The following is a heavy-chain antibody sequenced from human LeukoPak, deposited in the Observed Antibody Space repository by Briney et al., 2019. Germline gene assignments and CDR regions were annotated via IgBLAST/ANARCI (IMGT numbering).Heavy chain of an antibody. V-gene: IGHV3-72*01. CDR1: GFTVSSNY. CDR3: VTVSSFDY. Sequence: QPGGSLRLSCADSGFTVSSNYMRWVRQAPGKGLEWVGRIRNKANSHTTEYAASVKDRFTISRDDSKNSLYLQMNSLKTEDTAVYYCVTVSSFDYWGQGTLVTVSS. CDR2: IRNKANSHTT. J-gene: IGHJ4*02.